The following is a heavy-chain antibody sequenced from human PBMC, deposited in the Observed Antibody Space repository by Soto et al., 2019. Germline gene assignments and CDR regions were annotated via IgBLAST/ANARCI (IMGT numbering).Heavy chain of an antibody. CDR3: ARHGFSGYSSSWYYGPEGWFDP. CDR1: GGSISSYY. V-gene: IGHV4-59*08. Sequence: QVQLQESGPGLVKPSETLSLTCTVSGGSISSYYWSWIRQPPGKGLEWIGYIYYSGSTNYNPSLKSRVTISVDTSKTQFSLKLSSVTAADTAVYYCARHGFSGYSSSWYYGPEGWFDPWGQGTLVTVSS. D-gene: IGHD6-13*01. J-gene: IGHJ5*02. CDR2: IYYSGST.